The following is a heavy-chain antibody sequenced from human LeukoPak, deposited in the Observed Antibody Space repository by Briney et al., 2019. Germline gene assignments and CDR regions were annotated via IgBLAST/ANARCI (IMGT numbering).Heavy chain of an antibody. J-gene: IGHJ4*02. CDR3: ARVSGWGVAQTIDY. CDR2: ISAYNGNT. CDR1: GYTFTHYG. D-gene: IGHD3-10*01. Sequence: PQASVKVSCKASGYTFTHYGISWVRQAPGQGLEWMGWISAYNGNTDFAQKLQGRVTMTTDTSTTTAYMDLRSLRSDDTAVYYCARVSGWGVAQTIDYWSQGTTVTVSS. V-gene: IGHV1-18*01.